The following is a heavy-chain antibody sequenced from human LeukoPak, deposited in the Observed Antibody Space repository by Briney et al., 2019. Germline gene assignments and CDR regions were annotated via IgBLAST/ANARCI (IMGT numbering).Heavy chain of an antibody. CDR2: IYPGDSGT. J-gene: IGHJ5*02. CDR3: ARSFSYYYGSESLKNWFDP. Sequence: GESLKISCQGSGYHFTNYWIGWVRQRPGKGLEGMGVIYPGDSGTRYSPSFQRHFTISVDKSINTAFLQWNSLKASDTAIYYCARSFSYYYGSESLKNWFDPWGQGTLVTVSS. D-gene: IGHD3-10*01. V-gene: IGHV5-51*01. CDR1: GYHFTNYW.